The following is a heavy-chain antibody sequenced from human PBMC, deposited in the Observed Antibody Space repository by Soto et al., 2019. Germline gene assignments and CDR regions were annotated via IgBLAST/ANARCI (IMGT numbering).Heavy chain of an antibody. V-gene: IGHV1-69*06. D-gene: IGHD6-19*01. Sequence: SVKVSCKASGYTFTSYGISWVRQAPGQGLEWMGGITPIFGTANYAQKFQGRVTITADKSTSTAYMELSSLRSEDTAVYYCAREVVIAVASPPEYGMDVWGQGTTVTVSS. CDR1: GYTFTSYG. CDR2: ITPIFGTA. J-gene: IGHJ6*02. CDR3: AREVVIAVASPPEYGMDV.